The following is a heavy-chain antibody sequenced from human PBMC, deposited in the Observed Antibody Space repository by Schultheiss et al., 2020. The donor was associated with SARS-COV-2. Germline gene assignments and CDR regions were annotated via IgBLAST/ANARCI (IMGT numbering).Heavy chain of an antibody. D-gene: IGHD1-7*01. V-gene: IGHV3-23*01. CDR2: ISGSGGST. CDR1: GFTFSSYA. Sequence: GESLKISCAASGFTFSSYAMSWVRQAPGKGLEWVSAISGSGGSTYYADSVKGRFTISRDNSKNTLYLQMNSLRAEDTAVYYCASGIGITGTSSYWGQGTLVTVSS. J-gene: IGHJ4*02. CDR3: ASGIGITGTSSY.